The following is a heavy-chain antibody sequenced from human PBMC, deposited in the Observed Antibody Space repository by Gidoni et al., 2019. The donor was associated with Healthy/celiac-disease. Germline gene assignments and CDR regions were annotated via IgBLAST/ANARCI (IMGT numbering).Heavy chain of an antibody. CDR3: AREDKWSSSWTDYDY. CDR2: ISSSSSYI. Sequence: EVQLVESGGGLVKPGGSLRLSCAASGFTFSSYSMNWVRQAPGKGLEWVSSISSSSSYIYYADSVKGRFTISRDNAKNSLYLQMNSLRAEDTAVYYCAREDKWSSSWTDYDYWGQGTLVTVSS. CDR1: GFTFSSYS. V-gene: IGHV3-21*01. D-gene: IGHD6-13*01. J-gene: IGHJ4*02.